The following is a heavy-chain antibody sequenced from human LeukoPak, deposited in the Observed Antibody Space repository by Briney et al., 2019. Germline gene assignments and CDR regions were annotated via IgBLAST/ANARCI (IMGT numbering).Heavy chain of an antibody. J-gene: IGHJ4*02. D-gene: IGHD4-17*01. CDR1: GGTFSSYA. Sequence: SVTVSCKASGGTFSSYALSGVRQPPGQGLEGMGSIIPILGIANYAQKFQGRVTITADKSTSTAYMELSSLRSEDTAVYYCARGLRPYYFDYWGQGTLVTVSS. V-gene: IGHV1-69*04. CDR2: IIPILGIA. CDR3: ARGLRPYYFDY.